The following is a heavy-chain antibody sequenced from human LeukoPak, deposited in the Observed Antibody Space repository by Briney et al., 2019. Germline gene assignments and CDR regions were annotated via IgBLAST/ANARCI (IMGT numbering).Heavy chain of an antibody. D-gene: IGHD2-2*01. J-gene: IGHJ4*02. V-gene: IGHV3-15*01. Sequence: GGSLRLSCAASGFTFSNAWMSWVRQAPGRGLEWVGRIKSKTDGGTTDYAAPVKGRFTISRDDSKNTLYLQINSLKAEDTAVYYCTSHRVVPAAMPVDYWGQGTLVTVSS. CDR1: GFTFSNAW. CDR2: IKSKTDGGTT. CDR3: TSHRVVPAAMPVDY.